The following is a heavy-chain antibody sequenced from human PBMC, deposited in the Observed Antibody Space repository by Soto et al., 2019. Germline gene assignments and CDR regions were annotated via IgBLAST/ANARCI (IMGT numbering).Heavy chain of an antibody. CDR3: ARELRFLEWLGYFDY. CDR1: GGSISSYY. V-gene: IGHV4-59*01. Sequence: QVQLQESGPGLVKPSETLSLTCTVSGGSISSYYWSWIRQPPGKGLEWIGYIYYSGSTNYNPSLKSRVTISVDTSKNQFSLKLSSVTAADTAVYYCARELRFLEWLGYFDYWGQGTLVTVSS. CDR2: IYYSGST. D-gene: IGHD3-3*01. J-gene: IGHJ4*02.